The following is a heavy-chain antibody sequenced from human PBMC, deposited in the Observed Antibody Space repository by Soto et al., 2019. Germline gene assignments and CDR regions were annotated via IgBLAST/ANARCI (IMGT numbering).Heavy chain of an antibody. V-gene: IGHV2-5*02. D-gene: IGHD3-22*01. CDR2: ISWDDDK. J-gene: IGHJ4*02. Sequence: QITLKESGPTLVKPTQTLTLTCTFSGFSLSTSGVAVGWLRQPPEKALEWLALISWDDDKRYSPSLKSRLTITKDTSKNQVVLTMTNMDTVDTATYYCAHHTLYDSSGYYWGQGTLVTVSS. CDR1: GFSLSTSGVA. CDR3: AHHTLYDSSGYY.